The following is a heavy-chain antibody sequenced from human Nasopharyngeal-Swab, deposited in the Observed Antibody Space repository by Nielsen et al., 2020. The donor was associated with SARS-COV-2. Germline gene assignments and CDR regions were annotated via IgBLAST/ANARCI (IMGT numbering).Heavy chain of an antibody. CDR3: ARSGGTFLRYFDY. D-gene: IGHD3-10*01. Sequence: SETLSLTCAVSGGSISSGGYSWSWIRQPPGKGLEWIGYIYYSGSTNYNPSLKSRVTISVDTSKNQFSLKLTSVTAADTAVYYCARSGGTFLRYFDYWGQGTLVTVSS. CDR1: GGSISSGGYS. V-gene: IGHV4-61*08. J-gene: IGHJ4*02. CDR2: IYYSGST.